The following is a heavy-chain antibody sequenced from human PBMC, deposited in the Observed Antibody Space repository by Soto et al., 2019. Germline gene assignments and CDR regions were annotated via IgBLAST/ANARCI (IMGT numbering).Heavy chain of an antibody. D-gene: IGHD3-22*01. CDR2: ISGSGSTI. CDR3: ARERYDSRAYYTPAD. V-gene: IGHV3-11*01. Sequence: PGGFLRLSCAASGFSFSDYYMSWIRQAPGKGLEWVSYISGSGSTIYYADSVKGRFTISRDNAKNSLYLQMNSLRAEDTAVYYCARERYDSRAYYTPADWGQGTLVTVSS. CDR1: GFSFSDYY. J-gene: IGHJ4*02.